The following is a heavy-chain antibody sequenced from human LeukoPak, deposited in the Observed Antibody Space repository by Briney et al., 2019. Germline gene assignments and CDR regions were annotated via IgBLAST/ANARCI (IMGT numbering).Heavy chain of an antibody. CDR1: GFDIRHYY. D-gene: IGHD6-13*01. CDR2: ISGSGGST. Sequence: PGGSLRLSCVASGFDIRHYYMSWVRQAPGKGLEWVSGISGSGGSTYDADSVKGRFTVSRDNSKSTLYLQLNSLRVEDTAVYYCAKVDGVRAAPGRGRVDSWGQGTLVTVSS. CDR3: AKVDGVRAAPGRGRVDS. J-gene: IGHJ4*02. V-gene: IGHV3-23*01.